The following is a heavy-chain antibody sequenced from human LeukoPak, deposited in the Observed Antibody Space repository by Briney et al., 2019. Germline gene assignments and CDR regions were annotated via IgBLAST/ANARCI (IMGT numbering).Heavy chain of an antibody. Sequence: PSQTLSLTCTVSGCSISGGSYYWGWIRQPAGKGLEWNVSSESGGSTNYNPSLKSRVTISVDTSKNQFSLKLSSVTAADTAVYYCARGDFWSGYYFDYWGQGTLVTVSS. CDR3: ARGDFWSGYYFDY. CDR1: GCSISGGSYY. J-gene: IGHJ4*02. D-gene: IGHD3-3*01. CDR2: SESGGST. V-gene: IGHV4-61*02.